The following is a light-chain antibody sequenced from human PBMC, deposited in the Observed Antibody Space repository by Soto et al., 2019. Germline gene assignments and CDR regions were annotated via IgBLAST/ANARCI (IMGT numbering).Light chain of an antibody. CDR1: SSDVGGYNY. CDR3: SSYTSSPHAV. J-gene: IGLJ7*01. CDR2: DVS. Sequence: QSVLTQPASVSGSPGQSITISCTGTSSDVGGYNYVSWYQQHPGKAPKLMIYDVSNRPSGVSNRFSGSKSGNTASLTISGLQAEDEADYYCSSYTSSPHAVFGGGTQLTVL. V-gene: IGLV2-14*01.